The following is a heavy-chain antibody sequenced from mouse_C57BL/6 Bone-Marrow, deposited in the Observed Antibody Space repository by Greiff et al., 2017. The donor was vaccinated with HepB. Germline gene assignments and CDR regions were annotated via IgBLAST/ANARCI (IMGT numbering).Heavy chain of an antibody. CDR1: GFTFSSYA. V-gene: IGHV5-4*01. Sequence: EVKVVESGGGLVKPGGSLKLSCAASGFTFSSYAMSWVRQTPEKRLEWVATISDGGSYTYYPDNVKGRFTISRDNAKNNLYLQMSHLKSEDTAMYYCARDDYYGTLFDYWGQGTTLTVSS. D-gene: IGHD1-1*01. J-gene: IGHJ2*01. CDR2: ISDGGSYT. CDR3: ARDDYYGTLFDY.